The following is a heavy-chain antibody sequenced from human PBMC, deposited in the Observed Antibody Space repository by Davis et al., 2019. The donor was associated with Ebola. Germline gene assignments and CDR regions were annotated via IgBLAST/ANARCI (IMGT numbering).Heavy chain of an antibody. CDR2: ISGSGGST. Sequence: GESLKISCAASGFTFSSYAMSWVRQAPGKGLEWVSAISGSGGSTYYADSVKGRFTISRDNSKNTLYLQMNSLRAEDTAVYYCARGDSGSFGGQGTLVTVSS. D-gene: IGHD1-26*01. CDR1: GFTFSSYA. J-gene: IGHJ4*02. V-gene: IGHV3-23*01. CDR3: ARGDSGSF.